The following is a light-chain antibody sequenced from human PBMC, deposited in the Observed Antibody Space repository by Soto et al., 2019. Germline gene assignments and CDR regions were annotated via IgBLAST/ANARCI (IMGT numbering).Light chain of an antibody. V-gene: IGLV1-40*01. CDR2: GNS. J-gene: IGLJ2*01. CDR1: SSNIGAGYD. Sequence: QSVLTQPPSVSGAPGQRVTISCTWGSSNIGAGYDVHWYQQLPGTAPKLLIYGNSNRPSGVPDRFSGSKSGTSASLAITGLKAEDEADYYCQSYDSSLSGLFGGGTKLTVL. CDR3: QSYDSSLSGL.